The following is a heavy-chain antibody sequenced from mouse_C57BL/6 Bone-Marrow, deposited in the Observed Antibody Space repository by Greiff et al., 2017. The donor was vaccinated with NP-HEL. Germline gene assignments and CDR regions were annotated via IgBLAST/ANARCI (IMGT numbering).Heavy chain of an antibody. D-gene: IGHD2-3*01. CDR1: GYTFTDYY. CDR3: ARYDGYPFAY. J-gene: IGHJ3*01. Sequence: LVESGASVKISCKASGYTFTDYYMNWVKQSHGKSLEWIGDINPNNGGTSYNQKFKGKATLTVDKSSSTAYMELRSLTSEDSAVYYCARYDGYPFAYWGQGTLVTVSA. CDR2: INPNNGGT. V-gene: IGHV1-26*01.